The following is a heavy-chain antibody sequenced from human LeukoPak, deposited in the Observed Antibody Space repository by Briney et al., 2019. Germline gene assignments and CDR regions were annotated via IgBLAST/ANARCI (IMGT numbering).Heavy chain of an antibody. V-gene: IGHV3-7*01. CDR3: ARDRGYSNFDY. CDR1: GFGFSNYW. Sequence: GGSLRLSCAASGFGFSNYWMSWVRQAPGKGLEWVANMNEDGSEKNYVDSVKGRFTISRDNAQDSLYLQMNSLRAEDTAVYYCARDRGYSNFDYWGQGTLLSVSS. CDR2: MNEDGSEK. D-gene: IGHD4-11*01. J-gene: IGHJ4*02.